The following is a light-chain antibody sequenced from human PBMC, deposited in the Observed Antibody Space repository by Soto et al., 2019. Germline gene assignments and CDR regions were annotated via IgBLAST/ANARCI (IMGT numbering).Light chain of an antibody. V-gene: IGLV1-44*01. Sequence: QSVLTQPPSASGTPGQRVTISCSGSSSNIGSNTVNCYQQLPGTAPKLLIYSNNQRPSGVPDRFSGSKSGTSAALAISGRQSEEEADYYCAAWDDSLNGAVFGGGTQLTVL. J-gene: IGLJ7*01. CDR2: SNN. CDR1: SSNIGSNT. CDR3: AAWDDSLNGAV.